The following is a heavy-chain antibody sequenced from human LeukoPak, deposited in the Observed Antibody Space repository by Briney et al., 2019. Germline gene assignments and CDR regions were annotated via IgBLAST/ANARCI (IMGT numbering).Heavy chain of an antibody. CDR3: AKEWLVRYYFDY. CDR1: GFTFDDYA. D-gene: IGHD6-19*01. J-gene: IGHJ4*02. CDR2: ISWNSGSI. V-gene: IGHV3-9*01. Sequence: GGSLRLSCAASGFTFDDYAMHWVRQAPGKGLEWVSGISWNSGSIGYADSVKGRFTISRDNAKNSLYLQMNSLRAEDTAVYYCAKEWLVRYYFDYWGQGTLVTVSS.